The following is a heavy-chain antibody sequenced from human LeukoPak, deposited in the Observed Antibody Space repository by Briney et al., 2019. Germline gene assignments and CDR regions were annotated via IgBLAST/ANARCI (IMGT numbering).Heavy chain of an antibody. J-gene: IGHJ4*02. Sequence: GESLKISCKAAGYSFNTYWIGWGRQMPGKGLEWMGIIYPGDSDTRYSPSLQGQVTISADKSISTAYLQWSSLTPSDTAMYYCARRGGSLHYFDYWGQGTLVTVSS. D-gene: IGHD2-15*01. CDR2: IYPGDSDT. CDR1: GYSFNTYW. V-gene: IGHV5-51*01. CDR3: ARRGGSLHYFDY.